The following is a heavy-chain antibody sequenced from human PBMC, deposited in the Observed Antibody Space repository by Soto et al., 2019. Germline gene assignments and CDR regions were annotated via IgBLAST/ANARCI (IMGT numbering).Heavy chain of an antibody. Sequence: PEKLRDTYAVYGGIFSRYYWSGFRQPPGKGMEWIGEINHSGSTNYNPSLKSRVTISVDTSKNQFSLKLSSVTAEDTAVYYCARASGYFHILTGYPRFDYWGQRTIVTV. CDR3: ARASGYFHILTGYPRFDY. J-gene: IGHJ4*02. V-gene: IGHV4-34*01. CDR1: GGIFSRYY. CDR2: INHSGST. D-gene: IGHD3-9*01.